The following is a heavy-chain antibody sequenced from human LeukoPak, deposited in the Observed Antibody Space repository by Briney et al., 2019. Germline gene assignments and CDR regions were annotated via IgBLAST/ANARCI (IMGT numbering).Heavy chain of an antibody. CDR2: IYYSGST. CDR1: GDSISTAGYY. V-gene: IGHV4-31*03. J-gene: IGHJ5*02. D-gene: IGHD3-3*01. Sequence: PSETLSLTCTVSGDSISTAGYYWTWIRQHPGKGLEWIGYIYYSGSTDYNPSLRSRLNISIDTSKNQFSLKLTSVTAADTAVCYCAREITIFGTAMGFDTWGPGTVVTVSS. CDR3: AREITIFGTAMGFDT.